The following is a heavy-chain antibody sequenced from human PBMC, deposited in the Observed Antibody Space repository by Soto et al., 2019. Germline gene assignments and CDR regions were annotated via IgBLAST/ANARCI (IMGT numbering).Heavy chain of an antibody. CDR2: IKSKTDGGTT. CDR1: GFTFSNAW. D-gene: IGHD3-22*01. Sequence: PGGSLRLSCAASGFTFSNAWMSWVRQAPGKGLEWVGRIKSKTDGGTTDYAAPVKGRFTISRDDSKNTLYLQMNSLKTEDTAVYYCTTAPQNYYDPTGFDPWGQGTLVTVSS. J-gene: IGHJ5*02. V-gene: IGHV3-15*01. CDR3: TTAPQNYYDPTGFDP.